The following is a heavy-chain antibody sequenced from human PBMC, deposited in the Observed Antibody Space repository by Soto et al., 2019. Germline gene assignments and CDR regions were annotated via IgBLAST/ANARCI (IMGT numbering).Heavy chain of an antibody. CDR2: IIPIFGTA. CDR1: GGTFSSYA. Sequence: ASVKVSCKASGGTFSSYAISWVRQAPGQGLEWMGGIIPIFGTANYAQKFQGRVTITADKSTSTAYMELSSVTAADTAVYYCARGSAVVVAARNYYGMDVWGQGTTVTVSS. CDR3: ARGSAVVVAARNYYGMDV. V-gene: IGHV1-69*06. J-gene: IGHJ6*02. D-gene: IGHD2-15*01.